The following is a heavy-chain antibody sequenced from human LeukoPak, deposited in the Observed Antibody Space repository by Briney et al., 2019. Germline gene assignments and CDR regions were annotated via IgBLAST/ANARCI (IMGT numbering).Heavy chain of an antibody. Sequence: GGSLRLSCAASGFTVSSNHMNWVRQAPGKGLEWGSVIYSGGSTYYADSVKGRFTISRHNSKNTLCLQMNSLRAEDTAVYYCARDQSSGGVDYWGQGTLVTVSS. CDR1: GFTVSSNH. D-gene: IGHD3-10*01. CDR2: IYSGGST. J-gene: IGHJ4*02. V-gene: IGHV3-53*04. CDR3: ARDQSSGGVDY.